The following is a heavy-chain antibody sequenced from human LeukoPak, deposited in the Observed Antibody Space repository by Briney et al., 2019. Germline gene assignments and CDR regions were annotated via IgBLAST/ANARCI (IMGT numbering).Heavy chain of an antibody. CDR2: IYYSGST. J-gene: IGHJ6*02. V-gene: IGHV4-59*08. D-gene: IGHD3-22*01. CDR3: ARYPYYYDSSGYYHDYYGMDV. CDR1: GGSISSYY. Sequence: SETLSLTCTVSGGSISSYYWSWIRQPPGKGLEWIGYIYYSGSTYYNPSLKSRVTISVDTSKNQFSLKLSSVTAADTAVYYCARYPYYYDSSGYYHDYYGMDVWGQGTTVTVSS.